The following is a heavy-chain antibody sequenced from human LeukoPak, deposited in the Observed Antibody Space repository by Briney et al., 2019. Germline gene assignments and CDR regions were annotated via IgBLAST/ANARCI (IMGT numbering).Heavy chain of an antibody. CDR2: INHSGST. D-gene: IGHD5-12*01. V-gene: IGHV4-34*01. J-gene: IGHJ5*02. CDR3: ARGRVATFYYDWFDP. Sequence: PSETLSLTCAVYGESFSGYYWSWIRQPPGKGLEWIGEINHSGSTNYNPSLKSRVTISVDTSKNQFFLKLSSVTAADTAVYYCARGRVATFYYDWFDPWGQGTLVTVSS. CDR1: GESFSGYY.